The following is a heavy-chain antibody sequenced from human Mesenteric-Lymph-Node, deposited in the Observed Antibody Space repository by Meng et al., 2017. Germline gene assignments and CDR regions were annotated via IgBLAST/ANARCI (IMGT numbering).Heavy chain of an antibody. D-gene: IGHD3-3*01. CDR1: GFSFSSYS. CDR2: ISGGSSYI. V-gene: IGHV3-21*01. CDR3: ARGTYYDFWSGLPTPADAFDI. Sequence: GESLKISCAASGFSFSSYSMNWVRQAPGKGLEWVSSISGGSSYIYYADSVKGRFTISRDNAKNSLYLEMNSLRAEDTAVYYCARGTYYDFWSGLPTPADAFDIWGQGTTVTVSS. J-gene: IGHJ3*02.